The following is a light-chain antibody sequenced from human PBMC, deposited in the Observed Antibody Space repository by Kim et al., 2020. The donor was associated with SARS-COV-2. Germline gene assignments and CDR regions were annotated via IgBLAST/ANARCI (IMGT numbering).Light chain of an antibody. Sequence: APGETARITCGGNNIGSKSVHGYQQKPGQAPVLVIYYDSDRPSGIPERFSGSNSGNTATLTISRVEAGDEADYYCQVWDSSSDHWVFGGGTQLTVL. CDR3: QVWDSSSDHWV. J-gene: IGLJ3*02. V-gene: IGLV3-21*04. CDR1: NIGSKS. CDR2: YDS.